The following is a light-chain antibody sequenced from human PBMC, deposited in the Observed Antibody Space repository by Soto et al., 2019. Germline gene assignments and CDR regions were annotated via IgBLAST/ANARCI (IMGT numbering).Light chain of an antibody. Sequence: QSVLTQPPSASGTPGQRVTISCSGSSSNIGTNTVNWYLQLPGTAPKLLIYNNDERPSGVPERFSGSKSGPSASLAIGGLQSEDEADYYCAAWDDSLDGFYVFGSGTKVTVL. CDR1: SSNIGTNT. V-gene: IGLV1-44*01. J-gene: IGLJ1*01. CDR3: AAWDDSLDGFYV. CDR2: NND.